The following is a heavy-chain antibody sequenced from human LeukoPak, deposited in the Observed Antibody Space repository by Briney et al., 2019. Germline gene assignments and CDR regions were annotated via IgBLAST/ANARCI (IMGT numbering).Heavy chain of an antibody. CDR3: ARVVTQGYFDY. Sequence: SETLSLTCTVSGGSISSGDYYWSWTRQPPGKGLEWIGYIYYSGSTYYNPSLKSRVTISVDTSKNQFSLKLSSVTAADTAVYYCARVVTQGYFDYWGQGTVVTVSS. J-gene: IGHJ4*02. V-gene: IGHV4-30-4*08. CDR1: GGSISSGDYY. D-gene: IGHD4-23*01. CDR2: IYYSGST.